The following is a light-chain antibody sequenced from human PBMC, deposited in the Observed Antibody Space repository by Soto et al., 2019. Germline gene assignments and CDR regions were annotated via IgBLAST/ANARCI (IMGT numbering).Light chain of an antibody. Sequence: QSALTQPASVSGSPGQSITISCTGTSNDFGGYNYVSWYQQHPGKAPKLMIYDVSNRPSGVSDRFSGSKSGNTASLTISGLQAEDEADYYCSSYASSSTNYVFGTGTKVTVL. CDR2: DVS. CDR1: SNDFGGYNY. J-gene: IGLJ1*01. CDR3: SSYASSSTNYV. V-gene: IGLV2-14*01.